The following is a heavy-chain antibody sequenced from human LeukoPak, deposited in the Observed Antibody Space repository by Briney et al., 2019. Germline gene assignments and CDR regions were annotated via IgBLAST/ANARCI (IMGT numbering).Heavy chain of an antibody. Sequence: GGSLRLSCAASGFTFSSYWMHWVRQAPGKGLEWVANIKEDGSEKYYVDSVKGRFTISRDNAKNSLYLQMNSLRAEDTAVYSCVRDGDTSGYTNWGQGTLVTVSS. D-gene: IGHD3-22*01. CDR1: GFTFSSYW. CDR2: IKEDGSEK. CDR3: VRDGDTSGYTN. J-gene: IGHJ4*02. V-gene: IGHV3-7*01.